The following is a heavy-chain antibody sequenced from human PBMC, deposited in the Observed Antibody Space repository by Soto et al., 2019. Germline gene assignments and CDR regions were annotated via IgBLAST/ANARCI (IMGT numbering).Heavy chain of an antibody. J-gene: IGHJ4*02. Sequence: ASVKVSCKASGYTFTSYYMHWVRQAPGQGLEWMGIINPSGGSTSYAQKFQGRVTMTRDTSTSTVYMELSSLRSEDTALYYCARATLRYFDWLFSHFDYWGQGTLVTVSS. CDR1: GYTFTSYY. CDR3: ARATLRYFDWLFSHFDY. D-gene: IGHD3-9*01. V-gene: IGHV1-46*01. CDR2: INPSGGST.